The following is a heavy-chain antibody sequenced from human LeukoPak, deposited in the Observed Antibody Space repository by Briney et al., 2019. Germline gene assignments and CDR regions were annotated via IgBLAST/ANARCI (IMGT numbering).Heavy chain of an antibody. J-gene: IGHJ5*02. CDR1: GVSVNTRVYY. V-gene: IGHV4-39*01. CDR2: VFSRGDT. CDR3: ARHPARSNWFDP. Sequence: SETLSLTCTVSGVSVNTRVYYWDWIRHSPGKGLEWIGDVFSRGDTYFNPSFRSRATMSIDTSVNQFSLALTSVTAADTAIYYCARHPARSNWFDPWGQGILVTVSS.